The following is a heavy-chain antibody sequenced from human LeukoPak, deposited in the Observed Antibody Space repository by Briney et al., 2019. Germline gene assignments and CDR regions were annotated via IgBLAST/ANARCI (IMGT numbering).Heavy chain of an antibody. CDR1: GGTFSSYA. CDR2: IIPILGIA. CDR3: ATTTVTTRLGYYYYGMDV. Sequence: EASVKVSCKASGGTFSSYAISWVRQAPGQGLEWMGRIIPILGIANYAQKFQGRVTITADKSTSTAYMELSSLRSEDTAVYYCATTTVTTRLGYYYYGMDVWGQGTTVTVSS. J-gene: IGHJ6*02. V-gene: IGHV1-69*04. D-gene: IGHD4-17*01.